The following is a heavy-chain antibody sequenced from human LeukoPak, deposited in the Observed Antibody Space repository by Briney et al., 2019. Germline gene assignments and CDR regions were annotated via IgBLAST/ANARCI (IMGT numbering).Heavy chain of an antibody. J-gene: IGHJ6*02. CDR2: IVGSGDGT. D-gene: IGHD3-10*01. CDR1: RLTFSNYA. Sequence: GGSLRLSRAASRLTFSNYAMTRVRQAPRNRREWVSSIVGSGDGTNYADSVKGRFTISRDNAKKSMFLQMNSLRVEETAVYKCVRWGVEAGMDFWGQGTPVTV. CDR3: VRWGVEAGMDF. V-gene: IGHV3-23*01.